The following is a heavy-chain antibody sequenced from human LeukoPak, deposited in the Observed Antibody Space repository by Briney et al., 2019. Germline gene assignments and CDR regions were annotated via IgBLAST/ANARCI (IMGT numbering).Heavy chain of an antibody. D-gene: IGHD3/OR15-3a*01. CDR2: FDPEDGET. CDR3: ATINDYDIWEGILGY. Sequence: ASVKVSCKVSGYTLTELSMHWVRQAPGKGLEWMGGFDPEDGETIYARKFQGRVTMTEDTSTDTAYMELSSLRSEDTAVYYCATINDYDIWEGILGYWGQGTLVTVSS. J-gene: IGHJ4*02. CDR1: GYTLTELS. V-gene: IGHV1-24*01.